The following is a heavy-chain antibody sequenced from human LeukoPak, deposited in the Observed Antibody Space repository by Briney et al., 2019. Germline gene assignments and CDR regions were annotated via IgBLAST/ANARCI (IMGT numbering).Heavy chain of an antibody. CDR1: GFTFSNAW. V-gene: IGHV3-23*01. CDR2: ISGSGGST. CDR3: AKGMVVVVAATRSSSDY. Sequence: GGSLRLSCAASGFTFSNAWMNWVRQAPGKGLEWVSAISGSGGSTYYADSVKGRFTISRDNSKNTLYLQMNSLRAEDTAVYYCAKGMVVVVAATRSSSDYWGQGTLVTVSS. D-gene: IGHD2-15*01. J-gene: IGHJ4*02.